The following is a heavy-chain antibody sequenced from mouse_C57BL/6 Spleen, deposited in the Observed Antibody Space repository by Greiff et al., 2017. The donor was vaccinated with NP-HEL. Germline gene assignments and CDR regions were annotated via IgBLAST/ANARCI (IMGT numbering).Heavy chain of an antibody. V-gene: IGHV1-80*01. CDR3: ARGTTVVVNYFDY. D-gene: IGHD1-1*01. J-gene: IGHJ2*01. CDR2: IYPGDGDT. CDR1: GYAFSSYW. Sequence: QVQLQQSGAELVKPGASVKISCKASGYAFSSYWMNWVKQRPGKGLEWIGQIYPGDGDTNYNGKFKGKATLTADKSSSTAYMQLSSLTSEDSAVYFCARGTTVVVNYFDYWGQGTTLTVSS.